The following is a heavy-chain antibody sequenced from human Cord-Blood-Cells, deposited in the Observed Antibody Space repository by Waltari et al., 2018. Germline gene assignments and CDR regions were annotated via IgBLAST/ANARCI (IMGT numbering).Heavy chain of an antibody. Sequence: QEQLQERGAGLLRPPEHLTHTGAVYGGSFSGSYWRWIRQPPGKGLEWIGEINHSGSTNYNPSLKSRVTISVDTSKNQFSLKLSSVTAADTAVYYCARGGDSGSYSEYFQHWGQGTLVTVSS. J-gene: IGHJ1*01. D-gene: IGHD1-26*01. V-gene: IGHV4-34*01. CDR1: GGSFSGSY. CDR2: INHSGST. CDR3: ARGGDSGSYSEYFQH.